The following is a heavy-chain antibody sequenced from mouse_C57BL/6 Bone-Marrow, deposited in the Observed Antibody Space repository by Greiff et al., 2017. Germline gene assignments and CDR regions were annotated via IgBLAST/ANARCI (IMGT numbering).Heavy chain of an antibody. Sequence: VQLQQSGPELVKPGASVKISCKASGYTFTDYYMNWVKQSHGKSLEWIGDINPNNGGTSYNQKFKGKATLTVDKSSSTAYMELRSLTSEDSAVYYCVGHYCGSSVGAYDAMDYWGQGTSVTVSS. CDR2: INPNNGGT. J-gene: IGHJ4*01. CDR1: GYTFTDYY. V-gene: IGHV1-26*01. D-gene: IGHD1-1*01. CDR3: VGHYCGSSVGAYDAMDY.